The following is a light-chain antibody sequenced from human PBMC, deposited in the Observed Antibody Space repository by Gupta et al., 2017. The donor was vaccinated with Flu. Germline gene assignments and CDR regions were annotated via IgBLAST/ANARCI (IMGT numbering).Light chain of an antibody. J-gene: IGKJ4*01. CDR1: QSVLYSSINKNY. V-gene: IGKV4-1*01. CDR2: WAS. CDR3: QQCYSTSLT. Sequence: IVMTLFPASLAVSLGERSTINCKSSQSVLYSSINKNYLAWYNQKPGQPPKLLMYWASTRASGVPDRLSGSGSGTDFTLTISSMQAEDVAVYYCQQCYSTSLTFGGGTRVEIK.